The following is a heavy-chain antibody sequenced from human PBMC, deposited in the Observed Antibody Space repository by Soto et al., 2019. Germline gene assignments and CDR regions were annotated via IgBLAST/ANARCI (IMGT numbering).Heavy chain of an antibody. CDR3: ARASRYYWYNMMY. CDR1: GYTFSNDA. J-gene: IGHJ4*02. V-gene: IGHV1-18*01. D-gene: IGHD1-20*01. CDR2: VSAYNGNT. Sequence: QVQLVQSGAEVKKPGASVKVSCKASGYTFSNDAITWVRQAPGQGLEWMGWVSAYNGNTNYAQKFKGRVTMTTDTSTSRAYMERRSLIYDDTSVYFWARASRYYWYNMMYWCPGTLVTASS.